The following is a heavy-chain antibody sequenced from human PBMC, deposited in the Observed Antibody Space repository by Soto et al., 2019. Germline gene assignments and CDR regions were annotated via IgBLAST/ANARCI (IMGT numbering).Heavy chain of an antibody. CDR3: ARLPGGTAPSPAY. J-gene: IGHJ4*02. CDR1: GFNISYNA. V-gene: IGHV3-23*01. Sequence: PGGSLRLSCVASGFNISYNAMSWVRQAPGKGLQWVSTLINSGESTYYADSVKGRFTISRDSSKNTLYLQMNSLRAEDTAVYYCARLPGGTAPSPAYWGQGTLVTVSS. D-gene: IGHD3-16*01. CDR2: LINSGEST.